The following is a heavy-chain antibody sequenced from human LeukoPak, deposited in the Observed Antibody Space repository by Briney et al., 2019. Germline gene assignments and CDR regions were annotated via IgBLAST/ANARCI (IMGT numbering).Heavy chain of an antibody. CDR1: GYTFTSYG. CDR3: ARGRHGDYVLGHWFDP. D-gene: IGHD4-17*01. J-gene: IGHJ5*02. CDR2: ISAYNGNT. Sequence: GASVKVSCKASGYTFTSYGISWVRQAPGQGLEWMGWISAYNGNTNYAQKLQGRVTMTTDTSTSTAYMELRSLRSDDTAVYYCARGRHGDYVLGHWFDPWGQGTLVTVSS. V-gene: IGHV1-18*01.